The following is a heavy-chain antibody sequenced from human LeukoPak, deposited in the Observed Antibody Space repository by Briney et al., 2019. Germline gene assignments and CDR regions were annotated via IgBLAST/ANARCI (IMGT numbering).Heavy chain of an antibody. CDR2: ISSSSSYI. CDR3: AREVAARRLGSWFDP. CDR1: GFTFSSYS. J-gene: IGHJ5*02. D-gene: IGHD6-6*01. V-gene: IGHV3-21*01. Sequence: GGSLRLSCAASGFTFSSYSMNWVRQAPGKGLEWVSSISSSSSYIYYADSVKGRFTISRDNAKNSLYLQMNSLRAEATAVYYCAREVAARRLGSWFDPWGQGTLVTVSS.